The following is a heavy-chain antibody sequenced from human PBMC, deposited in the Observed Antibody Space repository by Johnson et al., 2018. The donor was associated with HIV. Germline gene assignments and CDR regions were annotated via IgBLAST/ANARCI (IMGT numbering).Heavy chain of an antibody. J-gene: IGHJ3*02. CDR3: AREGTVSYGGAFDI. V-gene: IGHV3-30*14. CDR2: ISYDGTNK. D-gene: IGHD4-17*01. CDR1: GFSFSNYW. Sequence: QVQLVESGGGLVQPGGSLRLSCAVSGFSFSNYWMEWVRQAPGKGLEWVAVISYDGTNKYYANSVKGRFTISRDNSKNTLYLQMNSLRAEDTAVYYCAREGTVSYGGAFDIWGQGTMVTVSS.